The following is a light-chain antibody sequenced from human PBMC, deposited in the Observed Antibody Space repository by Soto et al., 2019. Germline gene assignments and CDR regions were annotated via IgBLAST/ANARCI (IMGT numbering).Light chain of an antibody. CDR2: SAS. J-gene: IGKJ3*01. Sequence: IQLTQSPSSLSASVGDRVTITCRASQGISNYLAWYQQKPGKAPKILIYSASTLQRGVSSRFSGSGSGADFTLMISSLQPEDVATYCCKQANIYPFTFGLGTKV. V-gene: IGKV1-9*01. CDR1: QGISNY. CDR3: KQANIYPFT.